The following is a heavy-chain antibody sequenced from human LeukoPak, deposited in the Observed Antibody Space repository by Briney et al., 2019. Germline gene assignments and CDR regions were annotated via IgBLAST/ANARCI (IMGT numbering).Heavy chain of an antibody. D-gene: IGHD3-9*01. CDR3: AKGVSGHYDISTGNDY. Sequence: PGGSLRLSCAASGFTFSSYAMNWVRQVPGKGLEWVSGVSGNGGRTDYADSVKGRFTISRDNSKNSLFLQMNSLRAEDTAIYYCAKGVSGHYDISTGNDYWGQGTLVTVSS. J-gene: IGHJ4*02. CDR2: VSGNGGRT. CDR1: GFTFSSYA. V-gene: IGHV3-23*01.